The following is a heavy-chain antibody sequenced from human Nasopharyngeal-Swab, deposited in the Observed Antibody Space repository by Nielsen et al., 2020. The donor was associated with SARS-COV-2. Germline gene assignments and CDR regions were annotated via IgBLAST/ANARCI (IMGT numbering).Heavy chain of an antibody. CDR2: FDPSDSYS. D-gene: IGHD2-15*01. V-gene: IGHV5-10-1*01. CDR3: ARRAYCSGGSCYSPYYYYMDV. Sequence: KVSCRGSGGSVTSYWISWVRQMRGTGLESMGRFDPSDSYSNYSPSFQGHVTITADKSISTAYLQWSSLKASDTAMYYCARRAYCSGGSCYSPYYYYMDVWGKGTTVTVSS. J-gene: IGHJ6*03. CDR1: GGSVTSYW.